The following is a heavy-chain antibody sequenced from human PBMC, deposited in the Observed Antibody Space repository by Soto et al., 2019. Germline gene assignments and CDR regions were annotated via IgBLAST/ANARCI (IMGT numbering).Heavy chain of an antibody. CDR3: AKGRLELHDALDY. D-gene: IGHD1-7*01. J-gene: IGHJ4*02. CDR1: GFTFDDYA. Sequence: GGSLRLSCAASGFTFDDYAMHWVRQAPGKGLEWVSGISWNSGTIGYADSVKGRFTVSRDNAKNSLYLQMNSLRAEDSALYYCAKGRLELHDALDYWGQGTLVTVSS. CDR2: ISWNSGTI. V-gene: IGHV3-9*01.